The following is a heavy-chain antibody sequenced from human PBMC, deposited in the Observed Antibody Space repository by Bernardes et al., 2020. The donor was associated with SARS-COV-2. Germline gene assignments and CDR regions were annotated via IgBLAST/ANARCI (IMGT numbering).Heavy chain of an antibody. J-gene: IGHJ4*02. D-gene: IGHD2-15*01. Sequence: SLRLSCAVSGFIFGNYCMHLVRQAPGKGLEWVAVIWYYGNNKYYADSVKGRFAISRDNSKNTLYLQMNSLRAEDTAVYYCVRDLYGGSSGMDYWGQGTLVTV. V-gene: IGHV3-33*01. CDR3: VRDLYGGSSGMDY. CDR2: IWYYGNNK. CDR1: GFIFGNYC.